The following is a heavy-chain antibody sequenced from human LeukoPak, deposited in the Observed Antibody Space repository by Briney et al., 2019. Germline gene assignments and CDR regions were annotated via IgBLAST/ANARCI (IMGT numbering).Heavy chain of an antibody. CDR3: ARAASGYDLGEFDY. V-gene: IGHV3-21*01. J-gene: IGHJ4*02. D-gene: IGHD5-12*01. CDR1: GFTFSSYS. Sequence: GGSLRLSCAASGFTFSSYSMNWVRQAPGKGLEWVSSISSSSSYIYYADSVKGRFTISRDNAKNSLYLQMNSLRAEDTAVYYCARAASGYDLGEFDYWAQGTLVTVSS. CDR2: ISSSSSYI.